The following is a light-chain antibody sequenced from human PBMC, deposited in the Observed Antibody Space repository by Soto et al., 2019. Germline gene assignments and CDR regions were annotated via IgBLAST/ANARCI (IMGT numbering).Light chain of an antibody. CDR1: QSVLYSSNNKNY. V-gene: IGKV4-1*01. J-gene: IGKJ1*01. Sequence: DIVMTQSPDSLAVSVGERATINCKSSQSVLYSSNNKNYLTWYQQKPGQPPKLLIYWASTRESGVPDRFSGSGSGTDFTLTISSLQDEDVAVYYCQQYYSTPWTFGQGTKVEIK. CDR3: QQYYSTPWT. CDR2: WAS.